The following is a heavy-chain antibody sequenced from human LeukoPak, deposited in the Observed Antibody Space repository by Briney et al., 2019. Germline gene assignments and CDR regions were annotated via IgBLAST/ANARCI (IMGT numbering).Heavy chain of an antibody. CDR1: GYTFTSYD. V-gene: IGHV1-8*01. CDR2: MNPNSGNT. CDR3: ARGWVATDCYYYGMDV. J-gene: IGHJ6*02. D-gene: IGHD6-13*01. Sequence: ASVKVSCKASGYTFTSYDINWVRQATGQGLEWMGWMNPNSGNTGYAQKFQGRVTMTRNTSISTAYMELSSLRSEDTAVYYCARGWVATDCYYYGMDVWGQGTTVTVSS.